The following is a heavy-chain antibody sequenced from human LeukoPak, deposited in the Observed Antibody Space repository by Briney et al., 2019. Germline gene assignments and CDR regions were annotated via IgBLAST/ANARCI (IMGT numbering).Heavy chain of an antibody. J-gene: IGHJ5*02. CDR1: GFTFDDYA. V-gene: IGHV3-9*01. CDR3: AKGHGPPRSP. Sequence: RSLRLSCAASGFTFDDYAMHWVRQAPGKGLEWVSGISWNSGSIGYADSVKGRFTISRDNAKNTLYLQMNSLRPEDTALYYCAKGHGPPRSPWGQGTLVTVSS. CDR2: ISWNSGSI. D-gene: IGHD3-10*01.